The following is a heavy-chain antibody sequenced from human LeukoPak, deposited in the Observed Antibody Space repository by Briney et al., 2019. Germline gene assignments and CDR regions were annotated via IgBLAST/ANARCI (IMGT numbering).Heavy chain of an antibody. CDR2: MNPNSGNT. J-gene: IGHJ3*02. V-gene: IGHV1-8*03. CDR1: GYTFTSYD. Sequence: ASVKVSCKASGYTFTSYDINWVRQATGQGLEWMGWMNPNSGNTGYAQKFQGRVTITRNTSISTAYMGLSSLRSEDTAVYYCARGSFYYGSGTYAFDIWGQGTMVTVSS. CDR3: ARGSFYYGSGTYAFDI. D-gene: IGHD3-10*01.